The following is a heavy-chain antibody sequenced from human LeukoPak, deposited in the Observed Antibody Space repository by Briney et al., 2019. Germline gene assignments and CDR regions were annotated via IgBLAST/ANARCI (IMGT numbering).Heavy chain of an antibody. D-gene: IGHD6-6*01. Sequence: GRSLRLSCAASGFTFCSFAMSCVRHAPGEGLGGVSTISGGGGGTYYADSVKGRFTISRDNSKNTLYLQMNSLRAEDTAVYYCAKRLARTGFDYWGQGTLVTVSS. CDR2: ISGGGGGT. V-gene: IGHV3-23*01. CDR3: AKRLARTGFDY. J-gene: IGHJ4*02. CDR1: GFTFCSFA.